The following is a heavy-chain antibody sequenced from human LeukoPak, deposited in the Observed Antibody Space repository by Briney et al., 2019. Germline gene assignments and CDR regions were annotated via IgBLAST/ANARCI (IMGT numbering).Heavy chain of an antibody. D-gene: IGHD3-3*01. CDR2: IYYSGST. CDR1: GGSISSGGYY. J-gene: IGHJ6*02. V-gene: IGHV4-31*03. Sequence: SETLSLTCTVSGGSISSGGYYWSWIRQHPGKGLEWIGYIYYSGSTYYNPSLKSRVTISVDTSKNQFSLKLSSVTAADTAVYYCARDPGRYDFWSGYYTGYYGMDAWGQGTTVTVSS. CDR3: ARDPGRYDFWSGYYTGYYGMDA.